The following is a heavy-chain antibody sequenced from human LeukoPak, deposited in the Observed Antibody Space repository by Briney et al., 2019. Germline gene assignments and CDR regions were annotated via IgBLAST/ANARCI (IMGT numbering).Heavy chain of an antibody. CDR2: IKQDGSEK. CDR1: GFTFNSYW. CDR3: ARAQVTYDI. V-gene: IGHV3-7*01. J-gene: IGHJ3*02. D-gene: IGHD2-21*01. Sequence: GGSLRLSCAASGFTFNSYWMSWVRQAPGKGLEWVAYIKQDGSEKYYVDSVKGRFTISRDNAKNSLYLQMNSLRAEDTAVYYCARAQVTYDIWGQGTMVTVSS.